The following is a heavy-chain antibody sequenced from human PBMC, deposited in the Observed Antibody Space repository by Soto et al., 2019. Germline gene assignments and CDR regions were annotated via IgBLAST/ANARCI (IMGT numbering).Heavy chain of an antibody. J-gene: IGHJ3*02. CDR3: AKDTQRGLDQPMGAFDI. CDR2: ISWNSGSI. Sequence: GGSLRLSCAASGFTFDDYAMHWVRQAPGKGLEWVSGISWNSGSIGYADSVKGRFTISRDNAKNSLYLQMNSLRAEDTALYYCAKDTQRGLDQPMGAFDIWGQGTMVTVSS. V-gene: IGHV3-9*01. D-gene: IGHD2-2*01. CDR1: GFTFDDYA.